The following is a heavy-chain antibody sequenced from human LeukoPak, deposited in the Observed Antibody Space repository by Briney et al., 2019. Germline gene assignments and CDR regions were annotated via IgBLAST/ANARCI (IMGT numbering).Heavy chain of an antibody. CDR2: IYYSGST. J-gene: IGHJ3*02. D-gene: IGHD2-21*01. V-gene: IGHV4-59*01. CDR3: ARTPLTPYCGGDCYLNDAFDI. Sequence: PSETLSLTCTVSGGSISSYYWSWIRQPPGKGLEWIGYIYYSGSTNYNPSLKSRVTISVDTSKNQFSLKLSSVTAADTAAYYCARTPLTPYCGGDCYLNDAFDIWGQGTMVTVSS. CDR1: GGSISSYY.